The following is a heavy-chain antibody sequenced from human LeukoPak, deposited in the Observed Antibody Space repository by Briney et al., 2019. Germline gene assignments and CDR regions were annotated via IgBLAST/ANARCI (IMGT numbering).Heavy chain of an antibody. CDR2: ISYDGKYQ. CDR1: GFTFRDYA. Sequence: GGSLRLSCAASGFTFRDYAMPWVRQAPGKGLEWVALISYDGKYQFYADSVKGRFTISRDDSKNTLYVQMNSLRAEDTATYYRARDGTLLGSDSNYYYGMDVWGQGTTVTVSS. CDR3: ARDGTLLGSDSNYYYGMDV. J-gene: IGHJ6*02. D-gene: IGHD2-21*02. V-gene: IGHV3-30*04.